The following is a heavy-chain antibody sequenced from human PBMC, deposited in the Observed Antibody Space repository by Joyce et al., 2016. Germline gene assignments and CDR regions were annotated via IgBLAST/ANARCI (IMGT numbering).Heavy chain of an antibody. CDR3: ARLRQTGNINDY. J-gene: IGHJ4*02. CDR1: GGTRSGYA. CDR2: ITPIFATA. D-gene: IGHD1-14*01. V-gene: IGHV1-69*06. Sequence: QMQLVQSGAEVKKPGSSVKVSCKAFGGTRSGYAGSWVRQAPGQGLEWMGGITPIFATAKYAQKFQARVTITADKSTNTAYMELSSLRYEDTAIYYCARLRQTGNINDYWGQGTLVTVSS.